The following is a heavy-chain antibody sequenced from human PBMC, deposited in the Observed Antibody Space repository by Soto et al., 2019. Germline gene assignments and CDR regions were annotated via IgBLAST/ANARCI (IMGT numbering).Heavy chain of an antibody. V-gene: IGHV5-51*01. J-gene: IGHJ6*02. CDR2: INPGDSDI. D-gene: IGHD4-4*01. CDR1: GHSFTTYW. Sequence: GGSLKIYCQASGHSFTTYWIAWVRQMPGKGLEWMGIINPGDSDIRYSPSFQGQVTISADNSISTAYLQWSSLKASDTAMYYCARHEQFYYYYYGMDVWGQGTAVTVSS. CDR3: ARHEQFYYYYYGMDV.